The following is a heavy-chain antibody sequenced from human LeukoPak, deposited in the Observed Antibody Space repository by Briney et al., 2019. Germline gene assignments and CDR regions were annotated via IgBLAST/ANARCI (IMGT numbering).Heavy chain of an antibody. CDR3: ARGDTDSIDY. Sequence: ASVKVSCKPSGYTFTNYAMHWVRQAPGQGLEWMGWINAGNGNTKYSQKFQGRVTITRDTSATTAYMELSSLRSEDTAVYYCARGDTDSIDYWGQGTLVTVSS. D-gene: IGHD5-18*01. J-gene: IGHJ4*02. CDR1: GYTFTNYA. V-gene: IGHV1-3*01. CDR2: INAGNGNT.